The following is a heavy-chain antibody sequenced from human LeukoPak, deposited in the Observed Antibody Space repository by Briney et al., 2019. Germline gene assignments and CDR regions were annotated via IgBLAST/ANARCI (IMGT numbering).Heavy chain of an antibody. D-gene: IGHD3-10*01. CDR2: INHSGST. J-gene: IGHJ4*02. V-gene: IGHV4-34*01. Sequence: SETLSLTCTVSGGSISTYYWNWIRQPPGKGLEWIGEINHSGSTNYNPSLKSRVTISVDTSKNQFSLKLSSVAAADTAVYYCARLGGGSGSYYIEGGFDYWGQGTLVTVSS. CDR3: ARLGGGSGSYYIEGGFDY. CDR1: GGSISTYY.